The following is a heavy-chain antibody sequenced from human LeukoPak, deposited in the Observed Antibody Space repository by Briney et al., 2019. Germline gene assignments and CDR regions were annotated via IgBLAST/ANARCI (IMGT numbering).Heavy chain of an antibody. V-gene: IGHV4-34*01. CDR2: INHSGST. CDR1: GGSFSGYY. D-gene: IGHD3-3*01. CDR3: ASIREWPTFDY. Sequence: PSETLSLTCAVYGGSFSGYYWGWIRQPPGKGLEWIGEINHSGSTNYNPSLKSRVTISVDTSKNQFSLKLSSVTAADTAVYYCASIREWPTFDYWGQGTLVTVSS. J-gene: IGHJ4*02.